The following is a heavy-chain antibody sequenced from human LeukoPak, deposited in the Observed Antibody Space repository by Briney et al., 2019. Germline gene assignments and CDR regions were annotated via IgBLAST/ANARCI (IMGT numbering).Heavy chain of an antibody. D-gene: IGHD3-9*01. V-gene: IGHV3-23*01. CDR2: ISGSGGNT. CDR3: AKDILTGPHYFDY. Sequence: PGGSLRLSCAASGFTFSSYAMSWVRQAPGKGLERVSAISGSGGNTYYADSVKGRFTISRDNSKKTLYLQMNSLRAEDTAVYYCAKDILTGPHYFDYRGQGTLVTVSS. J-gene: IGHJ4*02. CDR1: GFTFSSYA.